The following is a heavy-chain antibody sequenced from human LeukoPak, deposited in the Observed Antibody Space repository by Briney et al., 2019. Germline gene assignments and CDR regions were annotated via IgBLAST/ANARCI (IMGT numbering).Heavy chain of an antibody. CDR3: ARYGFYHFDS. J-gene: IGHJ4*02. CDR1: GGSIRGYY. CDR2: VHYTGST. V-gene: IGHV4-59*01. D-gene: IGHD3-3*01. Sequence: SETLSLTCTASGGSIRGYYWSWVRQSPGRGLEFIGHVHYTGSTYYNPSLKSRVAISLDTPKNQFSLKLSSVTAADTAVYYCARYGFYHFDSWGQGTRVTVSS.